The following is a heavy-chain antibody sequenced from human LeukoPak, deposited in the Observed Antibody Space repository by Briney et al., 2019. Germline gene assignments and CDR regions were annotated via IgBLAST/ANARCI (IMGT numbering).Heavy chain of an antibody. CDR1: GFTFDDYA. Sequence: GGSLRLSCAASGFTFDDYAMHWVRQAPGKGLEWVSLITWDGGSTYYADSVKGRFTISRDNSKNSLYLQMNSLRTEDTALYYCAKDMPGQIAVAGIGGGAFDIWGPGTMVTVSS. J-gene: IGHJ3*02. D-gene: IGHD6-19*01. CDR3: AKDMPGQIAVAGIGGGAFDI. CDR2: ITWDGGST. V-gene: IGHV3-43*01.